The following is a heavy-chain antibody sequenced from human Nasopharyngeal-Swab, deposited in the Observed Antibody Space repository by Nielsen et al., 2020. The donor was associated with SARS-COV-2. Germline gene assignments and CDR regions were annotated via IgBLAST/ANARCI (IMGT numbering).Heavy chain of an antibody. D-gene: IGHD3-16*01. V-gene: IGHV6-1*01. Sequence: SQTPSLTCSISGDSVSNDRVAWNWIRQSPSRGLEWLGRTHYRSEWYNDYAVSVKSRITIKPDPSTNQFSLQLNSVTPEDTAVYYCARDEGAHNSWGQGTLVTVSS. J-gene: IGHJ4*02. CDR1: GDSVSNDRVA. CDR2: THYRSEWYN. CDR3: ARDEGAHNS.